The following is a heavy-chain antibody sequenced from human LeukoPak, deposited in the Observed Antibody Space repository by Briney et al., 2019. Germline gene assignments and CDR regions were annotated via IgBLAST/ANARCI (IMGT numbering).Heavy chain of an antibody. CDR3: VKEAGYCASVCLKSNWFDP. V-gene: IGHV3-23*01. Sequence: GGSLRLSCAASGFPFSNHAMSWVRQPPGKGLEWVAAISNGNTYYADSVRGRFTISRDDSRNMVYLQMNSLRDEDTALYYCVKEAGYCASVCLKSNWFDPWGQGTLVTVSS. J-gene: IGHJ5*02. CDR2: ISNGNT. D-gene: IGHD2-21*02. CDR1: GFPFSNHA.